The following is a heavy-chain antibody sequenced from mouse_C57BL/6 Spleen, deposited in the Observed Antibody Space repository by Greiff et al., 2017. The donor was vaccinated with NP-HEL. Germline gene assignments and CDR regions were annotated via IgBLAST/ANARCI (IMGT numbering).Heavy chain of an antibody. CDR3: ARAIYDGYYFDY. Sequence: DVHLVESGGGLVKPGGSLKLSCAASGFTFSSYAMSWVRQTPEKRLEWVATISDGGSYTYYPDNVKGRFTISRDNAKNNLYLQMSHLKSEDTAMYYCARAIYDGYYFDYWGQGTTLTVSS. CDR2: ISDGGSYT. V-gene: IGHV5-4*01. J-gene: IGHJ2*01. CDR1: GFTFSSYA. D-gene: IGHD2-3*01.